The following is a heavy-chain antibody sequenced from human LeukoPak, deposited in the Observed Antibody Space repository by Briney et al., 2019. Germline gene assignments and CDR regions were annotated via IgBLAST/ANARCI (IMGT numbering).Heavy chain of an antibody. Sequence: ASVKVSCKASGGTFSSYAISWVRQAPGKGLGGMGGIFPSFGTANYAQKFQGRVTMTRDTSITTAYMELSSLTPEDTAVYYCARGRGIGGYWGVYNYFDPWGQGTLVTVSS. CDR3: ARGRGIGGYWGVYNYFDP. V-gene: IGHV1-69*05. CDR2: IFPSFGTA. CDR1: GGTFSSYA. J-gene: IGHJ5*02. D-gene: IGHD1-26*01.